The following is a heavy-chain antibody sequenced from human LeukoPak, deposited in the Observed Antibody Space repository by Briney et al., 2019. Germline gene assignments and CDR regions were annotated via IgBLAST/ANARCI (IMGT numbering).Heavy chain of an antibody. CDR1: GGSISSGGYY. J-gene: IGHJ3*02. V-gene: IGHV4-61*02. CDR3: ARRITGTIHAFDI. CDR2: IYTSGST. D-gene: IGHD1-7*01. Sequence: SETLSLTCTVSGGSISSGGYYWSWIRQPAGKGLEWIGRIYTSGSTNYNPSLKSRVTISVDTSKNQFSLKLSSVTAADTAVYYCARRITGTIHAFDIWGQGTMVTVSS.